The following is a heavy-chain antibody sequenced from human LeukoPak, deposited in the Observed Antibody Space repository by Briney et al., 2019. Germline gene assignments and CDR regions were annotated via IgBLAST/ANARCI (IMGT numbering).Heavy chain of an antibody. CDR2: IHYSGST. Sequence: SETLSLTCTVSGGSISNSYWSWIRQPPGKGLEWIGYIHYSGSTNYNPSLKSRVAISVDTSKNQFSLRVTSVTAADTAVYYCARDGYYGSGNYDYWGQGTLVTVSS. CDR1: GGSISNSY. D-gene: IGHD3-10*01. J-gene: IGHJ4*02. CDR3: ARDGYYGSGNYDY. V-gene: IGHV4-59*12.